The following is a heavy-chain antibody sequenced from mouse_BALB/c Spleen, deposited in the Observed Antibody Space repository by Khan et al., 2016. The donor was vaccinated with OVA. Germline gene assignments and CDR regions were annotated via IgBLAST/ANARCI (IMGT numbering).Heavy chain of an antibody. CDR2: INTHSGVP. CDR1: GYTFTTVG. CDR3: ARSYRYYWYFDV. Sequence: QIQLVQSGPGLKKPGETVRLSCKASGYTFTTVGMQWVQKMPGKGLKWIGWINTHSGVPKYAEAFKGRFAFSLETSASTAYLQIRNLKNEDTATDIGARSYRYYWYFDVWGAGTTVTVSS. J-gene: IGHJ1*01. V-gene: IGHV9-4*02. D-gene: IGHD2-14*01.